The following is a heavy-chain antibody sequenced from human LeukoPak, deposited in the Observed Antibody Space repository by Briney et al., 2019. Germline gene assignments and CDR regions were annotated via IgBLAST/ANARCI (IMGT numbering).Heavy chain of an antibody. CDR3: ARVGPVAATFDY. D-gene: IGHD2-15*01. CDR2: IYHSGST. Sequence: PSETLSLTCAVSGGSISSGGYSWSWIRQPPGKGLEWIGYIYHSGSTYYNPSLKSRVTISVDRSKNQFSLKLSSVTAADTAVYYCARVGPVAATFDYWGQGTLVTVSS. CDR1: GGSISSGGYS. J-gene: IGHJ4*02. V-gene: IGHV4-30-2*01.